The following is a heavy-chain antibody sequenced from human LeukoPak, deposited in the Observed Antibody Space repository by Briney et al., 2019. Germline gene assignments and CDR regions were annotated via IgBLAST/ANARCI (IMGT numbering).Heavy chain of an antibody. CDR2: ISGSGGST. CDR3: AKGSYTAMVGPTLPYYYYGMDV. V-gene: IGHV3-23*01. CDR1: GFTFSSYA. D-gene: IGHD5-18*01. Sequence: GGSLRLSCAASGFTFSSYAMSWVRQAPGRGLEWVSAISGSGGSTYYADSVKGRFTISRDNSKNTLYLQMNSLRAEDTAVYYCAKGSYTAMVGPTLPYYYYGMDVWGQGTTVTVSS. J-gene: IGHJ6*02.